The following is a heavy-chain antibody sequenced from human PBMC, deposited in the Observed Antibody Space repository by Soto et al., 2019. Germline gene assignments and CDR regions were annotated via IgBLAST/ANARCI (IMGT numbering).Heavy chain of an antibody. CDR3: ARVGSSYWFDP. D-gene: IGHD2-15*01. J-gene: IGHJ5*02. V-gene: IGHV4-59*01. CDR2: IYYSGST. CDR1: GGSISSYY. Sequence: PSETLSLTCTVSGGSISSYYWSWIRQPPGKGLEWIGYIYYSGSTNYNPSLKSRVTISVDTSKNQFSLKLSSVTAADTAVYYCARVGSSYWFDPWGQGTLVTVSS.